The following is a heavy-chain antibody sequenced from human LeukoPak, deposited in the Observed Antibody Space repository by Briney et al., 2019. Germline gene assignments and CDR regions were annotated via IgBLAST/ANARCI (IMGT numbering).Heavy chain of an antibody. CDR2: MNPNSGNA. D-gene: IGHD3-16*01. J-gene: IGHJ4*02. CDR1: GYTFTTYD. V-gene: IGHV1-8*01. CDR3: ARALYHKGVMTLDY. Sequence: GASVKVSCKASGYTFTTYDINWVRQATGQGLEWMGWMNPNSGNAGYAQEFRGRVTMTRNTSISTAYMELSSLRSEDTAVYYCARALYHKGVMTLDYWGQGTLVTVSS.